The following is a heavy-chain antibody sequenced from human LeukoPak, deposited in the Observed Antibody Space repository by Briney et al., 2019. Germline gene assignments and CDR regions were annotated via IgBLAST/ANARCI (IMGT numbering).Heavy chain of an antibody. Sequence: GGSLRLSCAASGNYWMHWVRQAPGKGLEWVSAITSSGDTIYYADSVQGRFTISRDNSKNTLSLQMNTLRTEDTAVYYCTKENPVGGTNYFDYWGQGTLVAVSS. J-gene: IGHJ4*02. V-gene: IGHV3-23*01. D-gene: IGHD1-26*01. CDR1: GNYW. CDR3: TKENPVGGTNYFDY. CDR2: ITSSGDTI.